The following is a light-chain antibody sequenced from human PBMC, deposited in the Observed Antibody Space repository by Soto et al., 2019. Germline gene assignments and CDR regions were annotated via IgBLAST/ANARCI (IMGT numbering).Light chain of an antibody. J-gene: IGKJ1*01. CDR2: DAS. CDR1: RSISNR. V-gene: IGKV1-5*01. Sequence: DIQMTQSPSTLSASVGDRVTITCRASRSISNRLAWYQQKPGTAPKLLIYDASSLKSGVPSRFSASGSGTEFTLTISSLQPDDFATYYCQQYNSYWTFGQGTKVEIK. CDR3: QQYNSYWT.